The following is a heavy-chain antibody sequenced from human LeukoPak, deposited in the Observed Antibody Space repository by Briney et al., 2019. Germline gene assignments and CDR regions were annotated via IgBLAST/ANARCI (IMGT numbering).Heavy chain of an antibody. CDR3: ARGRTTVTTNDY. Sequence: ASVKVSCKASGYTFTSYDINWVRQATGQGLEWMGWMNPNSGNTGYAQKFQGRVTMTRNTSISTAYMELSSLRSEDTAVYYCARGRTTVTTNDYWGQGTLVTVSS. CDR1: GYTFTSYD. J-gene: IGHJ4*02. CDR2: MNPNSGNT. V-gene: IGHV1-8*01. D-gene: IGHD4-17*01.